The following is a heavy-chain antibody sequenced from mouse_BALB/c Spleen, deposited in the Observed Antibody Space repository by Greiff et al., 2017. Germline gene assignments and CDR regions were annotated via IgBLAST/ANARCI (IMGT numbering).Heavy chain of an antibody. CDR3: ARGGTGAMDY. J-gene: IGHJ4*01. CDR1: GFTFSSYG. Sequence: EVKLVESGGDLVKPGGSLKLSCAASGFTFSSYGMSWVRQTPDKRLEWVATISSGGSYTYYPDSVKGRFTISRDNAKNTLYLQMSSLKSEDTAMYYWARGGTGAMDYWGQGTSVTVSS. D-gene: IGHD3-3*01. V-gene: IGHV5-6*02. CDR2: ISSGGSYT.